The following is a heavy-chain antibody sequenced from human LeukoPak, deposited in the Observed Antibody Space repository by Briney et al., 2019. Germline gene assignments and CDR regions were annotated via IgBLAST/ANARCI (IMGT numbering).Heavy chain of an antibody. CDR1: GDSINNYY. J-gene: IGHJ4*02. D-gene: IGHD3-10*01. V-gene: IGHV4-59*01. CDR2: INYSGST. Sequence: SETLSLTCTVSGDSINNYYWSWIRQPPGKGLEWIGNINYSGSTNSNPSLKSRATISVDMSRKHFFLDLSSVTSADTAVYYCAKAAKYYFGSDTYYYFDYWGQGILVTVSS. CDR3: AKAAKYYFGSDTYYYFDY.